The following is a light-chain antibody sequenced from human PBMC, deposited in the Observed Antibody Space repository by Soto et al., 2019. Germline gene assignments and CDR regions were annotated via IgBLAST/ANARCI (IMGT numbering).Light chain of an antibody. Sequence: QSALTQPASVSGSPGQSITISCTGTSSDIAAYIYVSWYQQHPGKAPKLMIYEVSNRPSGVSNRFSGSKSGNTASLTISGLQAEDEADYYCSSYTTSSSVVFGGVTKLTVL. V-gene: IGLV2-14*01. CDR2: EVS. CDR3: SSYTTSSSVV. J-gene: IGLJ2*01. CDR1: SSDIAAYIY.